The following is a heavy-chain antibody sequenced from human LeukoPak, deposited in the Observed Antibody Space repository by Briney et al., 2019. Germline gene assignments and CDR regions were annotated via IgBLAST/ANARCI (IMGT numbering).Heavy chain of an antibody. V-gene: IGHV3-23*01. CDR2: ISGSGGST. CDR3: AKGRIAAAGRPLFDY. CDR1: GFTFSSYA. J-gene: IGHJ4*02. D-gene: IGHD6-13*01. Sequence: GGSLRLSCAASGFTFSSYAVSWVRQAPGKGQEWVSAISGSGGSTYYADSVKGRFTISRDNSKNTLYLQMNSLRAEDTAVYYCAKGRIAAAGRPLFDYWGQGTLVTVSS.